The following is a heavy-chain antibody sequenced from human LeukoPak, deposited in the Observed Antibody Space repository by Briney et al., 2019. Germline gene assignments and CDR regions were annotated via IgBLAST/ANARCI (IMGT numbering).Heavy chain of an antibody. Sequence: GGSLRLSCAASGFTFSSYGMHWVRQAPGKGLEWVAVIRYDGSNKYYADSVKGRFTISRDNSKNTLYLQMNSLRAEDTAVYYCARGGPGDWFHLGPVAFDIWGQGTMVTVSS. J-gene: IGHJ3*02. CDR3: ARGGPGDWFHLGPVAFDI. CDR1: GFTFSSYG. D-gene: IGHD3/OR15-3a*01. V-gene: IGHV3-33*01. CDR2: IRYDGSNK.